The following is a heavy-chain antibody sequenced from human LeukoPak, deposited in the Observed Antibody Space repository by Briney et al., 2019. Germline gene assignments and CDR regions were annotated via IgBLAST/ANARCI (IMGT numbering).Heavy chain of an antibody. CDR1: GLTFSNAW. J-gene: IGHJ4*02. CDR2: IKSKTDGGTT. V-gene: IGHV3-15*01. CDR3: TTGPGIAVAGTGGY. D-gene: IGHD6-19*01. Sequence: PGGSLRLSCAASGLTFSNAWMSWVRQAPGKGLEWVGRIKSKTDGGTTDYAAPVKGRFTISRDDSKNTLYLQMNSLITEDTAVYYCTTGPGIAVAGTGGYWGQGTLVTVSS.